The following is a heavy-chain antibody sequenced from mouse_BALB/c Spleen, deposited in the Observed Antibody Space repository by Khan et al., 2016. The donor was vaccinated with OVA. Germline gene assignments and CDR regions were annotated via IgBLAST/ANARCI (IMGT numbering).Heavy chain of an antibody. J-gene: IGHJ3*01. CDR1: GYSITSDYA. V-gene: IGHV3-2*02. CDR2: IHYSGST. CDR3: ARGRAY. Sequence: EVQLQESGPGLVKPSQSLSLTCTVTGYSITSDYAWNWIRQFPGNKLEWMGYIHYSGSTCYIPSLKSRISITRDTSKNQFFLHLNSVTAKDTATYYCARGRAYWGQGTLVTVSA. D-gene: IGHD3-3*01.